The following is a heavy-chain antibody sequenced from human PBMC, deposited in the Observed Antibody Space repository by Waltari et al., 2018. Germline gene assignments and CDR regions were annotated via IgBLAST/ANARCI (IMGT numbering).Heavy chain of an antibody. J-gene: IGHJ4*02. V-gene: IGHV3-48*04. CDR3: ARDQDFDWLLLLDY. D-gene: IGHD3-9*01. CDR2: IRSISSTI. Sequence: EVQLVESGGGLVQPGGSLRLSCAASGFTFSSYSMNWVRQAPGKGLEWVSYIRSISSTIYYADSVKGRFTISRDNAKNSLYLQRNSLRAEDTAVYYCARDQDFDWLLLLDYWGQGTLVTVSS. CDR1: GFTFSSYS.